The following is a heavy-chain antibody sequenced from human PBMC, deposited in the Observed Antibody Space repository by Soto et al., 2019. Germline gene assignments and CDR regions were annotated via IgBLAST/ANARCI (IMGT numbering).Heavy chain of an antibody. CDR2: INPSDGTT. J-gene: IGHJ4*02. V-gene: IGHV1-46*01. CDR1: EYVFTAYY. CDR3: AITSSRTADY. D-gene: IGHD2-2*01. Sequence: ASVKVSCKTSEYVFTAYYIQGVRQAPGQGLEWMAIINPSDGTTSHAQQFRDRVTLTRDTSTSTVFLELSGLRSDDSAVFYCAITSSRTADYWGQGTLVTVS.